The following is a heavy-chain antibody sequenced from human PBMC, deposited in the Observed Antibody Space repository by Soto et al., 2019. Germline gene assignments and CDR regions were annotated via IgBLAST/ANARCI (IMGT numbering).Heavy chain of an antibody. CDR1: GGSISSYY. V-gene: IGHV4-59*01. J-gene: IGHJ6*03. CDR3: ARRGGGWYNYYYYMDV. Sequence: SETLSLTCTVSGGSISSYYWSWIRQPPGKGLEWIGYIYYSGSTNYNPSLKSRVTISVDTSKDQFSLKLSSVTAADTAVYYCARRGGGWYNYYYYMDVWGKGTTVTVSS. CDR2: IYYSGST. D-gene: IGHD2-15*01.